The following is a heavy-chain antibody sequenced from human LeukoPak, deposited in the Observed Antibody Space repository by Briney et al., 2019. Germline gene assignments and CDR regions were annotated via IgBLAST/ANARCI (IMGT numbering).Heavy chain of an antibody. D-gene: IGHD1-26*01. V-gene: IGHV4-39*01. Sequence: SETLSLTCTISIGSITTSSYYWGWIRQPPGKGLEWIGSIYYSGTPYYNPSLESRVTISVDTSKNQFSLKLSSVTAADTAVYYCASPGSGSFDNFNYWGQGTLVTVSS. CDR2: IYYSGTP. CDR3: ASPGSGSFDNFNY. J-gene: IGHJ4*02. CDR1: IGSITTSSYY.